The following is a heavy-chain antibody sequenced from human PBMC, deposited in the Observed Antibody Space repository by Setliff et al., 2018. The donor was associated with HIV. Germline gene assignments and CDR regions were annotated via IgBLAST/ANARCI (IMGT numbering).Heavy chain of an antibody. CDR3: ARGRAIFGVVKPYFDY. D-gene: IGHD3-3*01. CDR1: GFTFEDYG. V-gene: IGHV3-20*04. CDR2: ISWSGGGT. Sequence: GGSLRLSCAASGFTFEDYGMSWVRQVPGKGLEWVSGISWSGGGTNYADSVKGRFTISRDNAKNSLYLQMNSLRVEDTAVYYCARGRAIFGVVKPYFDYWGQGTLVTVSS. J-gene: IGHJ4*02.